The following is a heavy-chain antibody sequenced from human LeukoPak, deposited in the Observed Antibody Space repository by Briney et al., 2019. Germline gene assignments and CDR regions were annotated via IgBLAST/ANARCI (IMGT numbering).Heavy chain of an antibody. CDR2: IYYSGST. CDR3: ARRRMVRGVIVFDY. CDR1: GGSISSYY. Sequence: TSETLSLTCTVSGGSISSYYWSWIRQPPGKGLEWIGYIYYSGSTNYNPSLKSRVTISVDTSKNQFSLKLSSVTAADTAVYYCARRRMVRGVIVFDYWGQGTLVTVSS. V-gene: IGHV4-59*12. D-gene: IGHD3-10*01. J-gene: IGHJ4*02.